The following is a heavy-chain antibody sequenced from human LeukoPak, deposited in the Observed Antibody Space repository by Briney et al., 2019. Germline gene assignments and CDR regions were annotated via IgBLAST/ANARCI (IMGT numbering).Heavy chain of an antibody. CDR3: AKDREAGGGLETYFDY. CDR2: ISWYSGSI. J-gene: IGHJ4*02. V-gene: IGHV3-9*01. D-gene: IGHD1-26*01. CDR1: GFTFDDYA. Sequence: PGGSLRLSCAASGFTFDDYAMHWVRQAPGKGLEWVSGISWYSGSIGYADSVKGRFTISRDNAKNSLYLQMNSLRAEDTALYYCAKDREAGGGLETYFDYWGQGTLVTVSS.